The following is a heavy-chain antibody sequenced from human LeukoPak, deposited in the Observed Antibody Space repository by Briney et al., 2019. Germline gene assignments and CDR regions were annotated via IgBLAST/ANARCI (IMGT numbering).Heavy chain of an antibody. Sequence: ASVKVSCKASGYTFTGYYMHWVRQAPGQGLEWMGWINPNSGGTNYAQKFQGRVTMTRDTSISTAYMELSSLRSEDTAVYYCARNPYYDAYYYYYYMDVWGKGTTVTISS. CDR2: INPNSGGT. V-gene: IGHV1-2*02. D-gene: IGHD3-22*01. CDR3: ARNPYYDAYYYYYYMDV. J-gene: IGHJ6*03. CDR1: GYTFTGYY.